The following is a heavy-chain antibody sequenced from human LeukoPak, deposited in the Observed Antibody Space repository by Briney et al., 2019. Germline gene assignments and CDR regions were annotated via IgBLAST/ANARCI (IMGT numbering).Heavy chain of an antibody. D-gene: IGHD6-13*01. V-gene: IGHV3-23*01. J-gene: IGHJ4*02. CDR2: ISGSGGTT. Sequence: GGSLRLSCAASGFTFSSYGMSWVRQAPGKGLEWVSGISGSGGTTYYADSVKGRFTISRDNSKYTLYLQMNSLRAEDTAVYYCAKAPIYSRSWYDGYFDYWGQGTLVTVSS. CDR1: GFTFSSYG. CDR3: AKAPIYSRSWYDGYFDY.